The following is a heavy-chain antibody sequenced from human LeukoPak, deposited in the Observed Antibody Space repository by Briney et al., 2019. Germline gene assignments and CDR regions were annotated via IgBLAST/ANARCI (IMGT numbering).Heavy chain of an antibody. CDR3: ARDPQGGLELRTGFDY. J-gene: IGHJ4*02. D-gene: IGHD1-7*01. CDR1: GGSISSGDYY. CDR2: IYYSGST. Sequence: SETLSLTCTVSGGSISSGDYYWSWIRQPPGKGLEWIGYIYYSGSTYYNPSLKSRVTMSVDSSKNQYSLKLSSVTAADTAVYYCARDPQGGLELRTGFDYWGQGTLVTVSS. V-gene: IGHV4-30-4*08.